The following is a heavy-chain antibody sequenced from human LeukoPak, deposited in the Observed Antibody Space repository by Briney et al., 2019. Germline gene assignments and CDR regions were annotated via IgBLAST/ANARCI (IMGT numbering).Heavy chain of an antibody. J-gene: IGHJ6*04. D-gene: IGHD3-3*01. CDR3: ARDRSRAPDYDFWSGLGV. Sequence: PSETLSLTCTVSGGSISSYYWSWIRQPPGKGLEWIGYIYYSGSTNYNPSLKSRVTISVDTSKNQFSLKLSSVTAEDTAVYYCARDRSRAPDYDFWSGLGVWGKGTTVTVSS. CDR1: GGSISSYY. V-gene: IGHV4-59*01. CDR2: IYYSGST.